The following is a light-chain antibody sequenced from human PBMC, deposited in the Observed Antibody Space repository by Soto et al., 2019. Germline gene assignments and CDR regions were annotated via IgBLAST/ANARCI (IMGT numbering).Light chain of an antibody. Sequence: QSVLAQPASVSGSPGQSITISCTGTSSDVGGYSYVSWYQQHPGKAPKLMIYDDTNRPSGFSNRFSGSKSGNAASLTISGLRAEDEADYYCSSYTSISTYVFGTGTKVTVL. CDR3: SSYTSISTYV. CDR2: DDT. CDR1: SSDVGGYSY. V-gene: IGLV2-14*01. J-gene: IGLJ1*01.